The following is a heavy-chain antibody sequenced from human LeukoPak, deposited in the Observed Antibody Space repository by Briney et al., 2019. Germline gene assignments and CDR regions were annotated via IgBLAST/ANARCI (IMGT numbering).Heavy chain of an antibody. J-gene: IGHJ4*02. D-gene: IGHD3-9*01. CDR3: AKADGAATSWFFDY. CDR2: ITDSGGDT. V-gene: IGHV3-23*01. Sequence: PGGSLRLSCAASGFAFNNYAMCWVRQAPGKGLEWLSAITDSGGDTNSADSVKGRFTISRDTSKNTLYLQMNSLRAEDTAIYYCAKADGAATSWFFDYWGQGTLVTVSS. CDR1: GFAFNNYA.